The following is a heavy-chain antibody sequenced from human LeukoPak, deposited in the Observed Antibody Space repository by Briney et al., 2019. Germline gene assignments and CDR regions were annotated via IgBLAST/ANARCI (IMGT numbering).Heavy chain of an antibody. D-gene: IGHD5-12*01. CDR2: TSFDESTK. CDR3: ARDVGWLRSFDY. Sequence: PGRSLRLSCAASGFTFSNYAMHWVRQPPGKGLEWVAVTSFDESTKYYADSVKGRFTISRDNSKNTLYLQMNSLNPEDTAVYYCARDVGWLRSFDYWGQGTLVTVSS. J-gene: IGHJ4*02. CDR1: GFTFSNYA. V-gene: IGHV3-30-3*01.